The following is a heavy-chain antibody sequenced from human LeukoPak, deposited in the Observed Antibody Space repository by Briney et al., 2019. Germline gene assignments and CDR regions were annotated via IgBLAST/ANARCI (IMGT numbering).Heavy chain of an antibody. Sequence: ASVKVSCKASGYTFTSYYMHWVRQAPGQELEWMGIINPSGGSTSYAQKFQGRVTMTRDMSTSTVYMELSSLRPEDTAVYYCARGPHGLGVDYWGQGTLVTVSS. D-gene: IGHD5-12*01. CDR1: GYTFTSYY. CDR3: ARGPHGLGVDY. V-gene: IGHV1-46*01. CDR2: INPSGGST. J-gene: IGHJ4*02.